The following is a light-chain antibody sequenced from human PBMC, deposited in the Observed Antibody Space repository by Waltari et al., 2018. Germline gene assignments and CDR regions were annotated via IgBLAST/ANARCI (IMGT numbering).Light chain of an antibody. CDR2: TAS. V-gene: IGKV1-5*03. CDR1: QSISTW. J-gene: IGKJ1*01. Sequence: DIQMTQSPSTLSASVGDRVTITCRASQSISTWLAWYQQKPGKSPKLLIYTASSLESGVPSRFSGGGSGTEFTLTISSLQPDDFATYYCQQYDSSRTFGQGTKVEIK. CDR3: QQYDSSRT.